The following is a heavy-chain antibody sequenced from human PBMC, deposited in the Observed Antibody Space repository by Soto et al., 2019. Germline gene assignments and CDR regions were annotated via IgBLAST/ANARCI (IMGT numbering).Heavy chain of an antibody. J-gene: IGHJ6*02. CDR3: ARVGMRSYDFWSGYYPYYYYGMDV. CDR2: IKQDGSEK. Sequence: LRLSCAASGFTFSSYWMSWVRQAPGKGLEWVANIKQDGSEKYYVDSVEGRFTISRDNAKNSLYLQMNSLRAEDTAVYYCARVGMRSYDFWSGYYPYYYYGMDVWGQGTTVTVSS. V-gene: IGHV3-7*01. CDR1: GFTFSSYW. D-gene: IGHD3-3*01.